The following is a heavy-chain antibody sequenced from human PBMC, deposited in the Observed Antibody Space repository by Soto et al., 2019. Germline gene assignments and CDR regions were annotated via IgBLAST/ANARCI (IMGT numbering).Heavy chain of an antibody. J-gene: IGHJ6*02. CDR2: IDPSDSYT. CDR1: GYSFTSYW. CDR3: ARPPRGDITIVDV. V-gene: IGHV5-10-1*01. D-gene: IGHD3-9*01. Sequence: GESLKISCKGSGYSFTSYWISWVRQMPGKGLEWMGRIDPSDSYTNYSPSFQGHVTISADKSISTAYLQWSSLKASDTAMYYCARPPRGDITIVDVWGQGTAVTVSS.